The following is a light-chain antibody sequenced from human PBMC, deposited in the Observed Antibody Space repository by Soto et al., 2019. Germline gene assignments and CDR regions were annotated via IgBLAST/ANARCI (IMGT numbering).Light chain of an antibody. CDR1: QRAYNW. J-gene: IGKJ3*01. CDR3: QQYNSYVS. Sequence: QMTQSPSTVSASVGASVTITCRADQRAYNWLAWYQQKPGKAPQLLMSNVSTLETGVSSRFRGSGFGTEFTLAITSLQPDDFGTYYCQQYNSYVSFGPGTRV. V-gene: IGKV1-5*01. CDR2: NVS.